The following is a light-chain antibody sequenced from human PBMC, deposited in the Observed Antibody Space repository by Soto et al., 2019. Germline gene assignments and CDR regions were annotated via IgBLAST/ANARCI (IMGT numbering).Light chain of an antibody. CDR2: GAS. CDR1: QSVSSSY. CDR3: QQYGSPPWT. V-gene: IGKV3-20*01. Sequence: EIVLKQSPGTLSLSPGERATLSCRASQSVSSSYLAWYQQKPGQAPRLLIYGASSRATGIPDRFSGSGSGTDFTLTLSRLEPEDFAVYYCQQYGSPPWTFGQGTKVDI. J-gene: IGKJ1*01.